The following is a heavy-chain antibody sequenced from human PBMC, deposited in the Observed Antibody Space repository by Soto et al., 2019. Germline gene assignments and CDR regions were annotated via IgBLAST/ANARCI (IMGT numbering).Heavy chain of an antibody. Sequence: EVQLLESGGGLVQPGGSLRLACAASGFTFSSYGMSWVRQAPGKGLEWVSRIRSSAESTYYADSVKGRFTISRDNSKNTLYLEMHSLRADDTAVYYCARKADDSFYSFWFDPWGQGTLVTVSS. D-gene: IGHD4-4*01. V-gene: IGHV3-23*01. CDR1: GFTFSSYG. J-gene: IGHJ5*02. CDR3: ARKADDSFYSFWFDP. CDR2: IRSSAEST.